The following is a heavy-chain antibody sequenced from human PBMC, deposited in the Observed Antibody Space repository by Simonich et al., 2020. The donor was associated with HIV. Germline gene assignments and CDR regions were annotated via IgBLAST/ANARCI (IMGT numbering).Heavy chain of an antibody. CDR3: ARDFRRYNWNYDAFDI. Sequence: EVQLVESGGGLVQPGGSLTLSCAAFGFTFSSYSMIWVRQVPGKGLMWISYISSSSTNIYYADSLNGRLTISRDNAKNSLYLQMNSLRVEDTAVYYCARDFRRYNWNYDAFDIWGRGTMVTVSS. V-gene: IGHV3-48*01. D-gene: IGHD1-7*01. CDR2: ISSSSTNI. J-gene: IGHJ3*02. CDR1: GFTFSSYS.